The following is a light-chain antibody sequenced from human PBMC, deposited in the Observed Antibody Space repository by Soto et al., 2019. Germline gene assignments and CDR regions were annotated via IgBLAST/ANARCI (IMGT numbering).Light chain of an antibody. CDR2: GAS. CDR3: QQYGSSFRT. V-gene: IGKV3-20*01. Sequence: EIVLTQSPGTLSLSPGERATLSCRANQSVSRNYLAWYQQIPGQAPRLLIFGASRRATGISDRFSGSGSGTDITLTISRLEPEDFAVYYCQQYGSSFRTFGQGTKVEIK. J-gene: IGKJ1*01. CDR1: QSVSRNY.